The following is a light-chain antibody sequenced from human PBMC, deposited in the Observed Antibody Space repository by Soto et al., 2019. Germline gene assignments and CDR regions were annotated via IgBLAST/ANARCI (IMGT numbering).Light chain of an antibody. CDR3: QAWDAGVV. V-gene: IGLV4-69*01. Sequence: QPVLSQSPSASASLGASVKLTCTLTPGHITYAIAWYQQRPGQGPTFLMKINSDGSHTKGAGIPDRFSGSSSGAERYLTISNLQSEDEADYYCQAWDAGVVFGGGTKLTVL. CDR1: PGHITYA. CDR2: INSDGSH. J-gene: IGLJ2*01.